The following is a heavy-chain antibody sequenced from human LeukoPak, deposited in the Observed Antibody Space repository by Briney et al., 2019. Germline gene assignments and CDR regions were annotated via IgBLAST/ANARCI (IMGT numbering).Heavy chain of an antibody. Sequence: SETLSLTCTVSGGSISSYHWSWIRQPPGKGLEWIGYIYSSGSTYYNPSLKSRVTISVDTSKNRFSLKLSTVTAADTAVYYCARRPTGDPKFDYWGQGTLVTVSS. D-gene: IGHD7-27*01. CDR1: GGSISSYH. J-gene: IGHJ4*02. CDR2: IYSSGST. V-gene: IGHV4-59*08. CDR3: ARRPTGDPKFDY.